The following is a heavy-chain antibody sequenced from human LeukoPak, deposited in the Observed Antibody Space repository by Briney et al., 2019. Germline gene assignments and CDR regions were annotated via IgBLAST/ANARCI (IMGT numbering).Heavy chain of an antibody. D-gene: IGHD5-24*01. CDR3: ARDPPRHGYKKRDFDY. CDR1: GFTFSSYG. V-gene: IGHV3-30*03. Sequence: PGRPLRLSCAASGFTFSSYGMHWVRQAPGKGLEWVAVISYDGSNKYYADSVKGRFTISRDNAKNSLYLQMNSLRAEDTAVYYCARDPPRHGYKKRDFDYWGQGTLVTVSS. J-gene: IGHJ4*02. CDR2: ISYDGSNK.